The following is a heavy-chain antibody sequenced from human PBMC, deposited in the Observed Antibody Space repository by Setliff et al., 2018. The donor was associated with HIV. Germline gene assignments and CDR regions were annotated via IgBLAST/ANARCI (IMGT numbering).Heavy chain of an antibody. J-gene: IGHJ5*02. D-gene: IGHD2-2*01. V-gene: IGHV3-48*03. CDR1: GFIFSSYE. CDR2: ISSSGSTI. CDR3: AKDIIPAGLFHDL. Sequence: PGGSLRLSCAASGFIFSSYEMNWVRQAPGKGLEWVSYISSSGSTIYYADSVKGRFTISRDNAKNSLYLQMNSLRAEDTAVYYCAKDIIPAGLFHDLWGQGTLVTVSS.